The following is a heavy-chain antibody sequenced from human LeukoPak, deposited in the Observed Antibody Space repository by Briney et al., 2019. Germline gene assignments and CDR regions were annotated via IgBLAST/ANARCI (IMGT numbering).Heavy chain of an antibody. CDR1: GGSISGYY. J-gene: IGHJ4*02. CDR3: ARSPPGWYYDNSGQYYFDT. Sequence: PSETLSLTCTVSGGSISGYYWSWIRQSPGKRLEWIAYISFTGNTNYDPSLKSRVTISLDTSKTHLSLTLSSLTAADTAVYYCARSPPGWYYDNSGQYYFDTWGQGALVTVSS. CDR2: ISFTGNT. V-gene: IGHV4-59*08. D-gene: IGHD3-22*01.